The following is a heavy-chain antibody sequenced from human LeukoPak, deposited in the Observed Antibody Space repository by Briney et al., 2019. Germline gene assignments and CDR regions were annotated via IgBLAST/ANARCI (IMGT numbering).Heavy chain of an antibody. J-gene: IGHJ5*02. Sequence: GGSLRLSCAASGFTFSTYWMHWVRQVPGKGLVWVSRINNDGSGTFYADSVKGRFTISRDNAKNTLYLQMDSLRAEDTAMYYCARETIAAAGKAFDAWGQGTLVTVSS. V-gene: IGHV3-74*01. CDR2: INNDGSGT. CDR3: ARETIAAAGKAFDA. CDR1: GFTFSTYW. D-gene: IGHD6-13*01.